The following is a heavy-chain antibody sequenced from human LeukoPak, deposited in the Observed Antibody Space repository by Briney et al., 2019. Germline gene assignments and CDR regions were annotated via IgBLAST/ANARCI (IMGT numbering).Heavy chain of an antibody. CDR3: ARLGARITMVRGVISPMYY. D-gene: IGHD3-10*01. Sequence: GGSLRLSCAASGFTFSSYWMSWVRQAPGKGLEWVATIRQDGSQKYYVDSVKGRFTISRDNAKNSLYLQMNSLRAEDTAVYYCARLGARITMVRGVISPMYYWGQGTLVTVSS. CDR1: GFTFSSYW. CDR2: IRQDGSQK. J-gene: IGHJ4*02. V-gene: IGHV3-7*01.